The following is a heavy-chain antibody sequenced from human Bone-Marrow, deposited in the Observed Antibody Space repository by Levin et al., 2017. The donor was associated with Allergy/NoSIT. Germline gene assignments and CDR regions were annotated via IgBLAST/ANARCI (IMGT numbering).Heavy chain of an antibody. Sequence: GESLKISCAASGFTFDDYGMSWVRQAPGKGLEWVSGINWNGGSTGYADSVKGRFTISRDNAKNSLYLQMNSLRAEDTALYYCARVLRGDAFDIWGQGTMVTVSS. CDR2: INWNGGST. CDR3: ARVLRGDAFDI. D-gene: IGHD4-17*01. J-gene: IGHJ3*02. V-gene: IGHV3-20*04. CDR1: GFTFDDYG.